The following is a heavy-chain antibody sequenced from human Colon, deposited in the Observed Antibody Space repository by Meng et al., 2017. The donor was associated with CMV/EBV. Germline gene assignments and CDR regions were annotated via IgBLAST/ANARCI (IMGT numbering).Heavy chain of an antibody. D-gene: IGHD4-11*01. J-gene: IGHJ5*02. CDR1: GFTFSASP. Sequence: LSCAASGFTFSASPIHWVRQAPRKGLEWVAIISHDGRNKYYAQSVKGRFTISRDNSQNTVNLQMNSLRGDDTALYYCARASNSSFDPWGQGTLVTVSS. CDR2: ISHDGRNK. CDR3: ARASNSSFDP. V-gene: IGHV3-30*04.